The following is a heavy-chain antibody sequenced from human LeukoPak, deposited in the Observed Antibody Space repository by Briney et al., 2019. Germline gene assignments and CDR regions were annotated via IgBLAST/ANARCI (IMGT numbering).Heavy chain of an antibody. J-gene: IGHJ4*02. CDR1: GFAFNNYN. V-gene: IGHV3-30-3*01. Sequence: PGRSLRLSCAASGFAFNNYNMHWVRQAPGKGLEWLAFIFYDGSKKNDADSVKGRFTISRDNSKNTVYLQMNSLRVEDTAVYYCARDFSGRYTIDYWGQGTLVTVSS. CDR3: ARDFSGRYTIDY. D-gene: IGHD6-19*01. CDR2: IFYDGSKK.